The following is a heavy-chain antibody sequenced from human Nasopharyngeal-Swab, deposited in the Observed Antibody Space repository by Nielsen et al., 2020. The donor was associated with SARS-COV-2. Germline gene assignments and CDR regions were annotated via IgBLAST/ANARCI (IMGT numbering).Heavy chain of an antibody. D-gene: IGHD2/OR15-2a*01. CDR2: ISSSGSTI. J-gene: IGHJ6*02. V-gene: IGHV3-11*01. CDR1: GFTFSDYY. CDR3: AKDAEYYYNGMDV. Sequence: GGSLRLSCAASGFTFSDYYMSWIRQAPGKGLEWVSYISSSGSTIYYADSVKGRFTISRDNAKNTLYLQMNSLRAEDTAVYYCAKDAEYYYNGMDVWGQGTTVTVSS.